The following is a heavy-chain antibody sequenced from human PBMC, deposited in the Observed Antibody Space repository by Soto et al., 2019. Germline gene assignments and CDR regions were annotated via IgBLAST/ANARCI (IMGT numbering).Heavy chain of an antibody. D-gene: IGHD2-15*01. Sequence: ASVKVSCKASGYTFTGYYMHWVRQAPGQGLEWMGWINPNSGGTNYAQKFQGRVTMTRDTSISTAYMELSRLRSDDTAVYYCARQTLVVAATACNWFDPWGQGTLVTVSS. CDR3: ARQTLVVAATACNWFDP. CDR2: INPNSGGT. V-gene: IGHV1-2*02. J-gene: IGHJ5*02. CDR1: GYTFTGYY.